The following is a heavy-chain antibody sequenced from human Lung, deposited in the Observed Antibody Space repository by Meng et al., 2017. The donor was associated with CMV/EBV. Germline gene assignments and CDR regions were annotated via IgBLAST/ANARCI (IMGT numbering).Heavy chain of an antibody. CDR3: AIGGRYDASARYYLDAYAI. V-gene: IGHV4-59*01. Sequence: SXTXSLXCTISGGSISSYYWSWIRQPPGKGLEWIGHIHYSGSTNYNPSLKSRVTVSADTSKNQFSLKLRSVTAADTAVYYCAIGGRYDASARYYLDAYAIWXQGTVVTVSS. CDR1: GGSISSYY. CDR2: IHYSGST. D-gene: IGHD3-22*01. J-gene: IGHJ3*02.